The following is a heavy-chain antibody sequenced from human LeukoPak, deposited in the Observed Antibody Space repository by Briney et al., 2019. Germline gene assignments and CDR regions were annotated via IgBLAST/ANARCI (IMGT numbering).Heavy chain of an antibody. CDR2: TYYRSKWYN. CDR3: ARDSIGPYGSGFNWFDP. D-gene: IGHD3-10*01. J-gene: IGHJ5*02. V-gene: IGHV6-1*01. CDR1: GDSVSSNSAA. Sequence: SQTLSLTCAISGDSVSSNSAAWNWIRQSPSRGLEWLGRTYYRSKWYNDYAVSVRSRITINPDTSKNQFSLQLNSVTPEDTAVYYCARDSIGPYGSGFNWFDPWGQGTLVTVSS.